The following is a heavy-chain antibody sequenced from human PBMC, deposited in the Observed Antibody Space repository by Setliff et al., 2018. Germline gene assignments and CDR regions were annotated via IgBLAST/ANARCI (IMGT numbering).Heavy chain of an antibody. CDR2: IYYSGST. Sequence: SETLSLTCTVSGDSISSSRYYWAWIRQPPGKGLEWIGYIYYSGSTNYNPSLKSRVTISVDTSKNQFSLKLSSVTAADTAVYYCARQGYYNFWSGYSEYYYYYMDVWGKGTTVTVSS. V-gene: IGHV4-61*05. J-gene: IGHJ6*03. D-gene: IGHD3-3*01. CDR3: ARQGYYNFWSGYSEYYYYYMDV. CDR1: GDSISSSRYY.